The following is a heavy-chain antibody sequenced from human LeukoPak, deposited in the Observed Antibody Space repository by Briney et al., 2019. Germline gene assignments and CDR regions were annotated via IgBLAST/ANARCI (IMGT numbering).Heavy chain of an antibody. CDR3: AKVLRSSIVSQNPLYDI. CDR1: GFTFSSYA. D-gene: IGHD6-6*01. J-gene: IGHJ3*02. V-gene: IGHV3-23*01. Sequence: GGSLRLSCAASGFTFSSYAMSWVRQAPGKGLEWVSAISGSGGSTYYADSVKGRFTISRDNSKNTLYLQMNSLRAEDTAVYYCAKVLRSSIVSQNPLYDIWGQGTMVTVSS. CDR2: ISGSGGST.